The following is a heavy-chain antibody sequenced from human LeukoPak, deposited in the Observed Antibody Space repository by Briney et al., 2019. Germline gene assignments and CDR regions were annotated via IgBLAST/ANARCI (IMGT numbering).Heavy chain of an antibody. Sequence: GGSLGLSCAASGFTFSSYAMSWVRQAPGKGLEWVSAISGSGGSTYYADSVKGRFTISRDNSKNTLYLQMNSLRAEDTAVYYCAKTYYYDSSGLGGAGAFDIWGQGTMVTVSS. CDR2: ISGSGGST. D-gene: IGHD3-22*01. CDR3: AKTYYYDSSGLGGAGAFDI. V-gene: IGHV3-23*01. J-gene: IGHJ3*02. CDR1: GFTFSSYA.